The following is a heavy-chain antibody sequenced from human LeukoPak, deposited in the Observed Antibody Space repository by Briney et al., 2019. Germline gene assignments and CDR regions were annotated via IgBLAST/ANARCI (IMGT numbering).Heavy chain of an antibody. D-gene: IGHD3-10*01. J-gene: IGHJ5*02. CDR1: GGTFSSYA. CDR2: IIPIFGTA. V-gene: IGHV1-69*05. CDR3: ARARLLWYFDP. Sequence: EASVTVSCKASGGTFSSYAISWVRQAPGQGLEWMGGIIPIFGTANYAQKFQGRVTITTDESTSTAYMELSSLRSEDTAVYYCARARLLWYFDPWGQGTLVTVSS.